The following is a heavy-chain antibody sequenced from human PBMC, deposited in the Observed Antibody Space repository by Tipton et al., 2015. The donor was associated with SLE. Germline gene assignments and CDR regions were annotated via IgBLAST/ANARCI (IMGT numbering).Heavy chain of an antibody. CDR3: TTLIVRTTSYFDY. J-gene: IGHJ4*02. D-gene: IGHD1-1*01. CDR2: VTSKTDSYAT. V-gene: IGHV3-73*01. Sequence: SLRLSCAASGFTFSGSAMHWVRQGYGKGLEWVGRVTSKTDSYATAYAASVQGRFTISRDDSKNTAYLQLNSLRSDDTAVYYCTTLIVRTTSYFDYWGQGTLVTVSS. CDR1: GFTFSGSA.